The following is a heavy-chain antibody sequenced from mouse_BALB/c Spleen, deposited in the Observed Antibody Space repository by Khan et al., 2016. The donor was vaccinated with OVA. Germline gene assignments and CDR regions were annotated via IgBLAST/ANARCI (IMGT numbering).Heavy chain of an antibody. V-gene: IGHV5-6*01. D-gene: IGHD1-1*01. J-gene: IGHJ3*01. CDR3: TRLAYYYDSEGFAY. CDR2: VSTGGSYT. CDR1: GFTFSTYG. Sequence: EVELVESGGDLVKPGGSLKLSCAASGFTFSTYGMSWVRQAQDKRREWVATVSTGGSYTYYPDSVKGRFTISRDNAKNTLYLQMSGLRSEDTAMFYCTRLAYYYDSEGFAYWGQGTLVTVSA.